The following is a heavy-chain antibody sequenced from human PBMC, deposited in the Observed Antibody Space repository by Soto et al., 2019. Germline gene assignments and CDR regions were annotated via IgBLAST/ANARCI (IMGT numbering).Heavy chain of an antibody. D-gene: IGHD1-26*01. CDR1: GYSISNTNW. Sequence: QVQLQESGPGLVKPSDTLSLTCAVSGYSISNTNWWGWIRQPPGKGLEWIGYIYYSGSTYYTPSLKRRVTMSVHTSKNQFSLKLNSVTAVDTAVYYCARKVGFLDAFDIWGQGTMVTVSS. V-gene: IGHV4-28*01. CDR2: IYYSGST. J-gene: IGHJ3*02. CDR3: ARKVGFLDAFDI.